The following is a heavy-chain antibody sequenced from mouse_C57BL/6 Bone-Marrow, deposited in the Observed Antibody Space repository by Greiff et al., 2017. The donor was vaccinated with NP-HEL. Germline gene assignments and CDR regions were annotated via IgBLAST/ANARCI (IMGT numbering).Heavy chain of an antibody. CDR3: ARWPGGSSYLYCFDY. D-gene: IGHD1-1*01. CDR2: INPSTGGT. CDR1: GYSFTGYY. J-gene: IGHJ2*01. V-gene: IGHV1-42*01. Sequence: VQLQQSGPELVKPGASVKISCKASGYSFTGYYMNWVKQSPEKSLEWIGEINPSTGGTTYNQKFKAKAILTVDKSSSTAYLQLKGLTSEDSAVYYSARWPGGSSYLYCFDYWGQGTTLTVSS.